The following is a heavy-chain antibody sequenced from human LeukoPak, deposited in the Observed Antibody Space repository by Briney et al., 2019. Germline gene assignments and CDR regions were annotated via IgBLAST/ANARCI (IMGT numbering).Heavy chain of an antibody. V-gene: IGHV1-2*02. CDR3: APQRRLLEWLPLDS. J-gene: IGHJ4*02. CDR1: DYSYSDYY. D-gene: IGHD3-3*01. Sequence: ASVMVSCTAVDYSYSDYYIHWLRQAPGQGPQWMGWINPNSGGTKYQGRVTLTRDKSITTAYMELSGLRSDDTAVYYCAPQRRLLEWLPLDSWGQGTLVIVSS. CDR2: INPNSGGT.